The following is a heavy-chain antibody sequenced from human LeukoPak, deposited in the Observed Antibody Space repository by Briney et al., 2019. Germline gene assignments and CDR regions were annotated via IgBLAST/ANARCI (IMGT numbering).Heavy chain of an antibody. CDR2: IYSSGST. Sequence: PSETLSLTCTVSGGSISNHYWSWIRQPPGKGLEWIGYIYSSGSTNYNPSLKSRVSISVETSKNQFSLKLNSVTAAHTAVYYCARRVYCSSTTCSDYWGQGTLVTVSS. D-gene: IGHD2-2*01. CDR1: GGSISNHY. CDR3: ARRVYCSSTTCSDY. J-gene: IGHJ4*02. V-gene: IGHV4-59*11.